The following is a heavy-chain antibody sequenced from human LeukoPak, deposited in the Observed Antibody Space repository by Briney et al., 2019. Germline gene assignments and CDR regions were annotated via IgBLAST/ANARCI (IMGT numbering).Heavy chain of an antibody. D-gene: IGHD3-3*01. CDR1: GGSISNYY. CDR3: ARQSTYYDFWSGYSAGRYFDY. Sequence: SETLSLTCTVSGGSISNYYWSWIRQPPGKGLEWIGYIYYSGSTNYNPSLKSRVTISVDTSKNQFSLKLSSVTAADTAVYYCARQSTYYDFWSGYSAGRYFDYWGQGTLVTVSS. J-gene: IGHJ4*02. CDR2: IYYSGST. V-gene: IGHV4-59*01.